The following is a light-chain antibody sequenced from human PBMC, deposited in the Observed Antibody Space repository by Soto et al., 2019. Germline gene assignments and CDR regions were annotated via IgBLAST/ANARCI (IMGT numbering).Light chain of an antibody. CDR1: QSVSRS. V-gene: IGKV3-15*01. Sequence: EMVMTQSPATLSVSPGERATLSCRASQSVSRSLAWYQQKPGQAPRLLIYGASTRATGIPARFSGSGSGTEFTLTISSPQSEDFAVYYCQPYNNWPPTYTFGQGTKLEIK. CDR3: QPYNNWPPTYT. CDR2: GAS. J-gene: IGKJ2*01.